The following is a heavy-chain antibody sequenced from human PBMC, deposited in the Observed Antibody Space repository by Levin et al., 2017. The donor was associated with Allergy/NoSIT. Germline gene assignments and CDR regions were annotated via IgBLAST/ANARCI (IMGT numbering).Heavy chain of an antibody. CDR3: AKDRAAMVTLVDY. V-gene: IGHV3-23*01. Sequence: GESLKISCAASGFTFSSYAMSWVRQAPGKGLEWVSAISGSGGSTYYADSVKGRFTISRDNSKNTLYLQMNSLRAEDTAVYYCAKDRAAMVTLVDYWGQGTLVTVSS. CDR2: ISGSGGST. CDR1: GFTFSSYA. D-gene: IGHD5-18*01. J-gene: IGHJ4*02.